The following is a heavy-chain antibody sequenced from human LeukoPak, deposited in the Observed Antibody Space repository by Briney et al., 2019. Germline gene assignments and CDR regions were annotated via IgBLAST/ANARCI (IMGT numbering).Heavy chain of an antibody. D-gene: IGHD6-19*01. CDR2: IYHSGST. V-gene: IGHV4-38-2*01. CDR1: GYFISSGYY. CDR3: ARVGGGSGPYYFDY. J-gene: IGHJ4*02. Sequence: SQTLSLTCAVSGYFISSGYYWGWIRQPPEKGLEWIGSIYHSGSTYYNPSLKSRVTISIDTSKKQFSLKLSSVSAADTAVYYCARVGGGSGPYYFDYWGQGTLVTVS.